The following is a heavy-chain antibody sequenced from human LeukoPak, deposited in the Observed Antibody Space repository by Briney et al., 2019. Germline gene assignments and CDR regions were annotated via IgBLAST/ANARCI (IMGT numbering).Heavy chain of an antibody. J-gene: IGHJ6*03. V-gene: IGHV3-11*01. D-gene: IGHD5-18*01. CDR2: ISSSGTTI. CDR1: GFTFSDYY. CDR3: AKASRFGYSYGPREYFYYMDV. Sequence: GGSLRLSCAASGFTFSDYYMSWIRQAPGKGLEWVSYISSSGTTIYYADSVKGRFTMSRDNTKSSLYLQMNTLRAEDTAVYYCAKASRFGYSYGPREYFYYMDVWGKGTTVTISS.